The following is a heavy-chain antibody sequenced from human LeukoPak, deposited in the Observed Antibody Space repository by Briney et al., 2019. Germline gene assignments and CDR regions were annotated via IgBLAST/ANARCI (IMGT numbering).Heavy chain of an antibody. V-gene: IGHV3-23*01. D-gene: IGHD4-17*01. CDR3: AKLMYDYGDLRNWFDP. CDR2: ISGSGDST. Sequence: GGSLRLSCAASGFTFSSYAMSWVRQAPGKGLEWVSAISGSGDSTYYADTVKGRFTISRDNSKNTLNLQMNSLRAEDTAVYYCAKLMYDYGDLRNWFDPWGQGTLVTVSS. J-gene: IGHJ5*02. CDR1: GFTFSSYA.